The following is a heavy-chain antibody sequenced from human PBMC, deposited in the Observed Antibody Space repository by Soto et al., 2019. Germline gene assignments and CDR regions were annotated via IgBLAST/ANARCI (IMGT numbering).Heavy chain of an antibody. D-gene: IGHD7-27*01. CDR3: ARSHRDNWGSPDYFDY. V-gene: IGHV4-31*03. CDR1: GGSISSDDYY. J-gene: IGHJ4*02. Sequence: PSETLSLTCTVSGGSISSDDYYWSWIRQHPGKGLEWIGYIYYNGDTYYNPSLKSRVSISIDTSKNQFSLRLTSVTAADTAVYYCARSHRDNWGSPDYFDYWGQGTLVTVSS. CDR2: IYYNGDT.